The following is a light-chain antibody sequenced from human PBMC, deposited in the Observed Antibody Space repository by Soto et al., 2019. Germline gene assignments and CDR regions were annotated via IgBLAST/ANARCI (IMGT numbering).Light chain of an antibody. V-gene: IGKV3-11*01. CDR1: QSVSSY. J-gene: IGKJ3*01. Sequence: EIVLTQSPATLSLSPGERATLSCRASQSVSSYLAWYQQKPGQAPRLLIYDASNSATGIPARFSGSGSGTDFTLTISSLAPEDFAVYYCQQRSNWPPFTFGPGTKVDIK. CDR3: QQRSNWPPFT. CDR2: DAS.